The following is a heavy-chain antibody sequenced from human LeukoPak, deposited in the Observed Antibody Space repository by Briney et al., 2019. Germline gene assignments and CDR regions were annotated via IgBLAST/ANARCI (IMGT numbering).Heavy chain of an antibody. J-gene: IGHJ4*02. CDR1: GGSISSSSYY. CDR3: ARASKLWFGELSYYFDY. D-gene: IGHD3-10*01. Sequence: PSETLSLTCTVSGGSISSSSYYWGWIRQPPGKGLEWIGSMYFSGSTYYNPSLKSRVTISVDTSKNQFSLKLSSVTAADTAVYYCARASKLWFGELSYYFDYWGQGTLVTVSS. V-gene: IGHV4-39*01. CDR2: MYFSGST.